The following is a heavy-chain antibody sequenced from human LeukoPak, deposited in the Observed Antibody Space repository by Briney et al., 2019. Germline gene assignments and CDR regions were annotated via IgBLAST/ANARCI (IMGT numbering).Heavy chain of an antibody. V-gene: IGHV3-11*04. CDR2: ISSSGSTI. Sequence: GGSLRLSCAASGFTFSDYYMSWIRQAPGKGLEWVSYISSSGSTIYYADSVKGRFTISRDNAKNSLYLQMNSMRVDDTAVYYFGRGACGGGGSCDSYYTLDAGGKGTTVT. CDR3: GRGACGGGGSCDSYYTLDA. D-gene: IGHD2-15*01. J-gene: IGHJ6*04. CDR1: GFTFSDYY.